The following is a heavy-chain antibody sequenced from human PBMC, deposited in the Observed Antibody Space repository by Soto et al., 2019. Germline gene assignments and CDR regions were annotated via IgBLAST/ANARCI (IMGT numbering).Heavy chain of an antibody. D-gene: IGHD2-2*01. Sequence: SETLSLTCAVSGGSISSGGYSWSWIRQPPGKGLEWIGYIYHSGSTYYNPSLKSRVTISVDRSKNQFSLKLSSVTAADTAVYYCARGLGYCISTSCYAWFDPWGQGTLVTVSS. CDR1: GGSISSGGYS. CDR3: ARGLGYCISTSCYAWFDP. CDR2: IYHSGST. J-gene: IGHJ5*02. V-gene: IGHV4-30-2*01.